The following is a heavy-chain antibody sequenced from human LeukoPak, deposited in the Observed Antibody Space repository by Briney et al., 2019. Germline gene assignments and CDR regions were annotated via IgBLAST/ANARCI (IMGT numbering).Heavy chain of an antibody. Sequence: GGSLRLSRAASGFTFSSYAMSWVRQAPGKGLEWVSAISGSGGSAYYADSVKGRFTISRDNSKNTLYLQMNSLRAEDTAVYYCAKGTGYSSGCPQTFDYWDQGTLVTVSS. J-gene: IGHJ4*02. CDR2: ISGSGGSA. CDR1: GFTFSSYA. CDR3: AKGTGYSSGCPQTFDY. D-gene: IGHD6-19*01. V-gene: IGHV3-23*01.